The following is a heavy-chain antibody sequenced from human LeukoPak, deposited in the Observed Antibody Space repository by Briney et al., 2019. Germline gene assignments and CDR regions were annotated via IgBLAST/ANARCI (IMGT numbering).Heavy chain of an antibody. V-gene: IGHV4-34*01. CDR2: INHSGST. Sequence: SETLSLTCAVYGGSFSGYYWSWIRQPPGKGLEWIGEINHSGSTNYNPSLKSRVTISVDTSKNQSSLKLNSVTAADTAVYYCARRNPYAWNSASTYYYYYMDVWGKGTTVTISS. CDR3: ARRNPYAWNSASTYYYYYMDV. J-gene: IGHJ6*03. D-gene: IGHD1/OR15-1a*01. CDR1: GGSFSGYY.